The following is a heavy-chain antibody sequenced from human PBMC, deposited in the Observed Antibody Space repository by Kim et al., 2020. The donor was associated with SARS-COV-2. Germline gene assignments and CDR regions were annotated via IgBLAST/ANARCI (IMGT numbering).Heavy chain of an antibody. CDR3: ARGRYYCDSSGTPNWFDP. J-gene: IGHJ5*02. D-gene: IGHD3-22*01. Sequence: SETLSFTCTVSGDSISSGSYYWSWVRQPAGKGLEWIGRIYTSGTIDYNPSLKSRVTISLDTSKNQFSLKLSSVTAADTAVYFCARGRYYCDSSGTPNWFDPWGQGTLVTVSS. V-gene: IGHV4-61*02. CDR1: GDSISSGSYY. CDR2: IYTSGTI.